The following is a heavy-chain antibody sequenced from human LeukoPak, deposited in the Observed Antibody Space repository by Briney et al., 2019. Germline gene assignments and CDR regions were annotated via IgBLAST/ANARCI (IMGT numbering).Heavy chain of an antibody. Sequence: LPGGSLRLSCAASGFTFSSYAMSWVRQAPGKGLEWVSAISGSGGSTYYADSVKGRFTISRDNSKNTLYLQMNSLRAEDTAVYYCAKDTRYYYGSGSNVDYWGQGTLVTVSS. CDR2: ISGSGGST. CDR1: GFTFSSYA. D-gene: IGHD3-10*01. V-gene: IGHV3-23*01. J-gene: IGHJ4*02. CDR3: AKDTRYYYGSGSNVDY.